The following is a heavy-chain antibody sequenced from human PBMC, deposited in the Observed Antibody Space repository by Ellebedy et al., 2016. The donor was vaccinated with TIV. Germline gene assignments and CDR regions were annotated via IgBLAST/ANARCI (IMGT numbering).Heavy chain of an antibody. CDR2: IKTDGSET. CDR1: GFTVSSNY. V-gene: IGHV3-7*01. Sequence: GESLKISCAASGFTVSSNYMSWVRQAPGKGLEWVAHIKTDGSETYYVDSVKGRFTISRDNSKNTLYLQMNSLRAEDTAVYYCARDSDFWSGYYTNWFDPWGQGTLVTVSS. CDR3: ARDSDFWSGYYTNWFDP. J-gene: IGHJ5*02. D-gene: IGHD3-3*01.